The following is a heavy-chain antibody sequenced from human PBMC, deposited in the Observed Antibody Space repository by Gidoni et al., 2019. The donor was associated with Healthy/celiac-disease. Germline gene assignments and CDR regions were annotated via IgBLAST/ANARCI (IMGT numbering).Heavy chain of an antibody. J-gene: IGHJ6*02. V-gene: IGHV3-33*01. D-gene: IGHD6-19*01. Sequence: QVQLVESGGGVVQSVRSMRLSCAASGFTFSSYGMHWVRQAPGKGLGGVAVIWYDGSNKYYADSVKGRFTISRDNSKNTLYLQMNSLRAEDTAVYYCARVLQWLAMGGHMDVWGQGTTVTVSS. CDR2: IWYDGSNK. CDR1: GFTFSSYG. CDR3: ARVLQWLAMGGHMDV.